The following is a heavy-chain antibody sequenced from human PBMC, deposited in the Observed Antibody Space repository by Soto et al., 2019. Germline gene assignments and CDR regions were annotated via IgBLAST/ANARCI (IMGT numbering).Heavy chain of an antibody. CDR1: GYSFTSYW. Sequence: PGESLKISCKGSGYSFTSYWIGWVRQMPGKGLEWMGIIYPGDSDTRYSPSFQGQVTISADKSISTAYLQWSSLKASDTAMYYCARQVGYSGGWYYYYYYGMDVWGQGTTVTVSS. D-gene: IGHD6-19*01. CDR3: ARQVGYSGGWYYYYYYGMDV. CDR2: IYPGDSDT. V-gene: IGHV5-51*01. J-gene: IGHJ6*02.